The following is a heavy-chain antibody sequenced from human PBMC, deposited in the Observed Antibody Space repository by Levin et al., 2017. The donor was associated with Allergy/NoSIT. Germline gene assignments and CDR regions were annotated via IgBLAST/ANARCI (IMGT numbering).Heavy chain of an antibody. CDR1: GGSISSSSYY. CDR2: IYYSGST. V-gene: IGHV4-39*01. Sequence: SETLSLTCTVSGGSISSSSYYWGWIRQPPGKGLEWIGSIYYSGSTYYNPSLKSRVTISVDTSKNQFSLKLSSVTAADTAVYYCARLCLVVRGLQYFDLWGRGTLVTVSS. D-gene: IGHD3-10*01. CDR3: ARLCLVVRGLQYFDL. J-gene: IGHJ2*01.